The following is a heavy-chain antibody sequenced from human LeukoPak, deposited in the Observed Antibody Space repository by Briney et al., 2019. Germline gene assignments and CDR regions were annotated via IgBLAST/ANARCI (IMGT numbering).Heavy chain of an antibody. CDR2: ITSSGDPI. Sequence: GWSLRLSWAAAGFPVCDSYIRWIRQALRNGLEWVSYITSSGDPIYYADPVKGRFIISRDNANNSLYLGMNSLRAEDTAVYYCARGHYELPLWGQGTLVTVSS. CDR1: GFPVCDSY. D-gene: IGHD3-22*01. J-gene: IGHJ4*02. V-gene: IGHV3-11*01. CDR3: ARGHYELPL.